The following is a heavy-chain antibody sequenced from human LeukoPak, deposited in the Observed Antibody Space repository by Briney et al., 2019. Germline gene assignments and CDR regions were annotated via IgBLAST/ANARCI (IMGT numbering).Heavy chain of an antibody. CDR3: ARGQYYYDSSGYRF. CDR2: INHSGST. V-gene: IGHV4-34*01. CDR1: GGSFSGYY. D-gene: IGHD3-22*01. J-gene: IGHJ4*02. Sequence: SETLSLTCAVYGGSFSGYYWSWIRQPPGKGLEWIGEINHSGSTNYNPSLKSRVTISVDTSKNQFSLKLSSVTAADTAVYYCARGQYYYDSSGYRFWGQGTLVTVSS.